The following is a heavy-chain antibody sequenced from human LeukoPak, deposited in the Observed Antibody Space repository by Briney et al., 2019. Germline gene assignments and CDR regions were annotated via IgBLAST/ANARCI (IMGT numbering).Heavy chain of an antibody. CDR2: IHYDGSNE. CDR3: AKDSSMYSTSTLDY. CDR1: GFTFSNYG. Sequence: PGGSLRLSCAASGFTFSNYGMHWVRQAPGKGLEWVAFIHYDGSNEYYADSVKGRFTISRDNSKTTLYLQMNSLRAEDTAVYYCAKDSSMYSTSTLDYWGQGTLVTVSS. D-gene: IGHD6-13*01. V-gene: IGHV3-30*02. J-gene: IGHJ4*02.